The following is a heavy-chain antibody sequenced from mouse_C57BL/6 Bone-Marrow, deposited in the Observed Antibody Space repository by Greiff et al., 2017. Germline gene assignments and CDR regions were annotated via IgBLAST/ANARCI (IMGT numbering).Heavy chain of an antibody. D-gene: IGHD2-5*01. CDR2: IYPGSGST. CDR1: GYTFTSYW. V-gene: IGHV1-55*01. Sequence: QVQLQQPGAELVKPGASVKMSCKASGYTFTSYWITWVKQRPGQGLEWIGDIYPGSGSTNYNEKFKSKATLTVDKSSSTAYVQLSSLTSEDSAVYYCARPYYSNYWYFDVWGTGTTVTVSS. J-gene: IGHJ1*03. CDR3: ARPYYSNYWYFDV.